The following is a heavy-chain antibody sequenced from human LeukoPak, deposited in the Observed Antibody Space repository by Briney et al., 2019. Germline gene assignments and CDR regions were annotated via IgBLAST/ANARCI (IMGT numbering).Heavy chain of an antibody. J-gene: IGHJ5*02. CDR2: IYTSGST. Sequence: SETLSLTCTVSGGSISSYYWSWIRQPAGKGLEWIGRIYTSGSTNYNPSLKSRVTISVDRSKNQFSLKLSSVTAADTAVYYCARHDNGGSIDWFDPWGPGTLVTVSS. V-gene: IGHV4-4*07. CDR1: GGSISSYY. D-gene: IGHD3-22*01. CDR3: ARHDNGGSIDWFDP.